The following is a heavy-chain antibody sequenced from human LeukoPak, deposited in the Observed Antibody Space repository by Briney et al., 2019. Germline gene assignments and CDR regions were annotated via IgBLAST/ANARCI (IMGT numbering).Heavy chain of an antibody. Sequence: GESLKISCKGSGYKFSNYWIGWVRQMPGRGLEWMGTIYPDDSDTRYNPSFRGQVTMSADRSINTAYLQWRSLKASDSAMYYCARHEDPISSWYESWGQGTLVTVSS. D-gene: IGHD6-13*01. CDR2: IYPDDSDT. V-gene: IGHV5-51*01. CDR1: GYKFSNYW. CDR3: ARHEDPISSWYES. J-gene: IGHJ5*02.